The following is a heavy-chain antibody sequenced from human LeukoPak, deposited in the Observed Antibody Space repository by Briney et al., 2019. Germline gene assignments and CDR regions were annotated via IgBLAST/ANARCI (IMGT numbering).Heavy chain of an antibody. V-gene: IGHV4-39*01. J-gene: IGHJ5*02. CDR1: GGSISTIPLY. CDR2: IFDTGST. D-gene: IGHD3-16*01. CDR3: PRSHFYVWGADP. Sequence: SETLSLTCTVSGGSISTIPLYWGWIRQPPGKGLEWIGSIFDTGSTYENPSLKSRVTISVDTSRNEISLKLTSVTAADTAVYYGPRSHFYVWGADPWGQEPWSPSRQ.